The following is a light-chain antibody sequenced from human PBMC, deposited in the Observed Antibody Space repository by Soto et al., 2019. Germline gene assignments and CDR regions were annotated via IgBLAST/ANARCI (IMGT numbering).Light chain of an antibody. V-gene: IGKV1-9*01. Sequence: DVQNTKSPSTLSASVGYRVTITCRASQSIVTYLNWYLQKPGKAPKLLIYPASTLQSGVPSRFSGSGSGTEFTLTITSLQPEDFATYHCQQVNDYPITFGQGTRLETK. J-gene: IGKJ5*01. CDR2: PAS. CDR1: QSIVTY. CDR3: QQVNDYPIT.